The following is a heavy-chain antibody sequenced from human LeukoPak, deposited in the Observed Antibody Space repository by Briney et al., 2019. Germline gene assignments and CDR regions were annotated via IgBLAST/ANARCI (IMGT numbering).Heavy chain of an antibody. CDR2: IYSGGSA. J-gene: IGHJ4*02. CDR1: GFTVSSND. CDR3: AKTGDRDY. D-gene: IGHD7-27*01. V-gene: IGHV3-53*01. Sequence: PGGSLRLSCAASGFTVSSNDMSWVRQAPGKGLEWVSLIYSGGSAYYADSVKGRFTISRDNSKNTLYLQMGSLRGEDTAIYYCAKTGDRDYWGRGTLVTVSS.